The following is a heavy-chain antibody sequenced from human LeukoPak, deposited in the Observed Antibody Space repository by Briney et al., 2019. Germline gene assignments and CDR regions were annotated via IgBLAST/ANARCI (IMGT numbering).Heavy chain of an antibody. Sequence: GESLKISCKDSGYSFPNYCIAWVRQMPGKGLEWMGIIYPDDSDTRYSPSFQGQVTISVDKSINTAYLQWSSLKASDTAMYFCAIGRGGRELGDYWGQGTLVTVSS. CDR2: IYPDDSDT. CDR1: GYSFPNYC. D-gene: IGHD1-26*01. J-gene: IGHJ4*02. CDR3: AIGRGGRELGDY. V-gene: IGHV5-51*01.